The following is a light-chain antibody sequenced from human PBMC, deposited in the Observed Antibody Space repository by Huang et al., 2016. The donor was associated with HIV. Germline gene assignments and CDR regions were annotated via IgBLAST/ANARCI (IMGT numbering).Light chain of an antibody. CDR1: QSVNTN. V-gene: IGKV3-15*01. J-gene: IGKJ4*01. CDR2: GAS. CDR3: QQYNNWPL. Sequence: EIVMTQSPDTLSVSPGQRVPLPVRASQSVNTNLAWYKQKPGQAPRLLIFGASTRATGIPARFTGSGSGTEFTLTISSLQSEDFAVYFCQQYNNWPLFGGGTKVEIK.